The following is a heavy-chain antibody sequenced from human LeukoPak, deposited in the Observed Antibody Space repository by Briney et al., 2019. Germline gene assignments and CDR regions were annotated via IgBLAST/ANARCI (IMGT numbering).Heavy chain of an antibody. Sequence: GGSLRLSCAASGFTFSSHNMNWVRQAPGKGLEWVSSISSSSTNIYYGDSVKGRFTISRDNAKNSLYLQMNSLRAEDTAVYYCATRQDYGGPRGAFDIWGQGTKVTVSS. CDR2: ISSSSTNI. D-gene: IGHD4-23*01. CDR3: ATRQDYGGPRGAFDI. CDR1: GFTFSSHN. J-gene: IGHJ3*02. V-gene: IGHV3-21*01.